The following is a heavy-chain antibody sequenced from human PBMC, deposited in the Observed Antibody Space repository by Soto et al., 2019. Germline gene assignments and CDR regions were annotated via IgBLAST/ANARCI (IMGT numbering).Heavy chain of an antibody. CDR2: IIPIFGTA. J-gene: IGHJ4*02. CDR1: GGTFSSYA. V-gene: IGHV1-69*12. CDR3: ARESRYCSGCSCYFLPAIDY. Sequence: QVQLVQSGAEVKKPGSSVKVSCKASGGTFSSYAISWVRQAPGQGLEWMGGIIPIFGTANYAQKSQGRVTIPADDSPSTAYMERRSLRSEDTAVYYCARESRYCSGCSCYFLPAIDYWGQGTLVTVAS. D-gene: IGHD2-15*01.